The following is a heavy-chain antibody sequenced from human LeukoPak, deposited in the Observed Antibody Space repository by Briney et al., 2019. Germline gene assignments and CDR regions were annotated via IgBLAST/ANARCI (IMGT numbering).Heavy chain of an antibody. Sequence: PSEPLSLTCAVSSASVTSHHWAWIRQPAGKRLEGVRRVHFSGSTNFSPSLRGRVAISLDKSKNELSLTLNSVSAADTAVYYCARDDSSRDDSGGYHFWGRGVLVTVSS. CDR3: ARDDSSRDDSGGYHF. CDR2: VHFSGST. J-gene: IGHJ4*02. CDR1: SASVTSHH. V-gene: IGHV4-4*07. D-gene: IGHD3-22*01.